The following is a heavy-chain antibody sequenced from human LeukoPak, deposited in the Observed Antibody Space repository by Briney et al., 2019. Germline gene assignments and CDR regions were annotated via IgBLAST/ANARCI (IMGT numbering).Heavy chain of an antibody. V-gene: IGHV1-69*05. D-gene: IGHD5-18*01. J-gene: IGHJ4*02. CDR2: IIPIFGTA. Sequence: ASVKVSCKASGGTFRSYAISWVRQAPGQGLEWMGGIIPIFGTANYAQKFQGRVTITTDESTSTAYMELSSLRSEDTAVYYCARALDTAMVFDYWGQGTLVTVSS. CDR1: GGTFRSYA. CDR3: ARALDTAMVFDY.